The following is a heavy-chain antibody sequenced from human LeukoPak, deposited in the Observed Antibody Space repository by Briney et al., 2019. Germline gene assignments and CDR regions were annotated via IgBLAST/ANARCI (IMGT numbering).Heavy chain of an antibody. CDR1: EFSVGSNY. V-gene: IGHV3-53*01. D-gene: IGHD4/OR15-4a*01. J-gene: IGHJ4*02. CDR2: IYSGGST. CDR3: ARRAGAYSHPYDY. Sequence: GGSLRLSCAASEFSVGSNYMTWVRQAPGKGLEWVSFIYSGGSTHYSDSVKGRFTISRDNSKNTLYLQMNSLRAEDTAVYYCARRAGAYSHPYDYWGQGTLVTVSS.